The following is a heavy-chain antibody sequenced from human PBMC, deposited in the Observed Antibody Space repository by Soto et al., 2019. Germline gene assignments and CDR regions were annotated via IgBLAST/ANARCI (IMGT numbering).Heavy chain of an antibody. CDR2: ISYDGGNK. D-gene: IGHD2-8*01. CDR1: GFTFSSYA. V-gene: IGHV3-30-3*01. CDR3: ARELYFYDAFDI. J-gene: IGHJ3*02. Sequence: QVQLVESGGGVVQPGRSLRLSCAASGFTFSSYAMHWVRQAPGKGLEWVAVISYDGGNKYYADSVKGRFTISRDNSKNTLYLQMNSLRAEDTAVYYCARELYFYDAFDIWGQGTMVTVSS.